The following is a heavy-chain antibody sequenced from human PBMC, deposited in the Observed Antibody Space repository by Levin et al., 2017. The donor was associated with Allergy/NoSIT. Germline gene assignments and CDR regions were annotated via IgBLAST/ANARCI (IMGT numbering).Heavy chain of an antibody. CDR2: INPNSGGT. Sequence: PGASVKVSCKASGYTFRDYYIQWVRQAPGQGLEWMGWINPNSGGTNYAQKFQGRLTMTTDTSISAVYMELSSLRFDDTAVYYCARHGDYGSGSYDLYYYYFSMDAWGRGTAVTVSS. CDR1: GYTFRDYY. V-gene: IGHV1-2*02. J-gene: IGHJ6*04. CDR3: ARHGDYGSGSYDLYYYYFSMDA. D-gene: IGHD3-10*01.